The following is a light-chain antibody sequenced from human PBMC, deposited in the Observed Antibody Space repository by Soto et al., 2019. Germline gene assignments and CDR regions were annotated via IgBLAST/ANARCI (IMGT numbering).Light chain of an antibody. CDR1: SSDVGGYNY. CDR3: SSYTSSSTLYV. V-gene: IGLV2-14*01. J-gene: IGLJ1*01. Sequence: QSALTQPASVSGSPGQSIAISCTGTSSDVGGYNYVSWYQHHPGKAPKLMIYEVSNRPSGVSSRFSGSKSGSTASLTISGLQAEDEGDYYCSSYTSSSTLYVFGTGTKVTV. CDR2: EVS.